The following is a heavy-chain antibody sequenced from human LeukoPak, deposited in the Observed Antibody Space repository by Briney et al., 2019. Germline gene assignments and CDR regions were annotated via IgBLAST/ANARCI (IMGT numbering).Heavy chain of an antibody. J-gene: IGHJ6*02. CDR1: GFTFFTYG. CDR3: ARERGYGMDV. V-gene: IGHV3-33*01. Sequence: GGSLRLSCAASGFTFFTYGMHWVRQAPGKGLEWVAVIWYDGSKIYYADSVKGRFTISRDNSKNTLYLQMNSLRAEDTALYHCARERGYGMDVWGQGTTVTVSS. CDR2: IWYDGSKI.